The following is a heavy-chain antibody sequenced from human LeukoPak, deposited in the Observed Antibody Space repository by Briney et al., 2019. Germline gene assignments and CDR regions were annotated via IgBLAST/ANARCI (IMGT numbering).Heavy chain of an antibody. Sequence: SETLSLTCAVYGGSFSGYYWSWIRQPPGKGLEWIGEINHSGSTNYNPSLKSRVTISVDTSKNQFSLKLSSVTAADTAVYYCARGAVVGATPTPFDYWVQETLVTVSS. CDR2: INHSGST. D-gene: IGHD1-26*01. CDR3: ARGAVVGATPTPFDY. J-gene: IGHJ4*02. CDR1: GGSFSGYY. V-gene: IGHV4-34*01.